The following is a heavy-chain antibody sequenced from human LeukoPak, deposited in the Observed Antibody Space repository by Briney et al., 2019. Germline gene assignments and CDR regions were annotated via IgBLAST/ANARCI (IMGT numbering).Heavy chain of an antibody. CDR3: AKDMGWELSYFDY. CDR1: GFTFNSYA. D-gene: IGHD1-26*01. Sequence: GGSLRLSCAASGFTFNSYAMSWVRQAPGKGLEWVSAISGTGAGTYYADSVKGRFTISRDNSKNTLYLQMNSLRAEDTAVYYCAKDMGWELSYFDYWGQGTLVTVSS. V-gene: IGHV3-23*01. CDR2: ISGTGAGT. J-gene: IGHJ4*02.